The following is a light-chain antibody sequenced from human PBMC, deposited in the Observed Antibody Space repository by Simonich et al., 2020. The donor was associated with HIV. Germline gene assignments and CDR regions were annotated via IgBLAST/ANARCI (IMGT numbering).Light chain of an antibody. CDR1: QSVSSN. J-gene: IGKJ1*01. CDR3: QQYKKWPPWT. V-gene: IGKV3-15*01. CDR2: GAS. Sequence: EIVLTQSPGTLSLSPGERATLSCRASQSVSSNFLAWYQQKPGQAPRLLIYGASTRATGIPARFSGSGSGTEFTLTISSLQSEDFGVYYCQQYKKWPPWTFGQGTKVEIK.